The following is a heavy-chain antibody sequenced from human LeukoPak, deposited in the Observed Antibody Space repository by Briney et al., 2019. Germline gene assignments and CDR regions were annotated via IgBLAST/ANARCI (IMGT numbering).Heavy chain of an antibody. CDR2: INHSGST. D-gene: IGHD2-15*01. CDR1: GGSFSGYY. V-gene: IGHV4-34*01. Sequence: SETLSLTCAVYGGSFSGYYWSWIRQPPGKGLEWTGEINHSGSTNYNPSLKSRVTISVDTSKNQFSLELSSVTAADTAVYYCARRMDPIDYWGQGTLVTVSS. CDR3: ARRMDPIDY. J-gene: IGHJ4*02.